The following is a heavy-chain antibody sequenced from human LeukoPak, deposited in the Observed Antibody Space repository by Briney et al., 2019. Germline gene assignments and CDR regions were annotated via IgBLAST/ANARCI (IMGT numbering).Heavy chain of an antibody. CDR2: ISGDGGST. Sequence: GGSLRLSCAASGFTFSSYAVSWVRQTPGEGLEWVSAISGDGGSTYYADSVKGRFTISRDNSKNSLYLQMNSLRTEDTALYYCAKGDSVVVPAATGTYDYYYYMDVCGKWTTVTVSS. CDR1: GFTFSSYA. CDR3: AKGDSVVVPAATGTYDYYYYMDV. D-gene: IGHD2-2*01. J-gene: IGHJ6*03. V-gene: IGHV3-43*02.